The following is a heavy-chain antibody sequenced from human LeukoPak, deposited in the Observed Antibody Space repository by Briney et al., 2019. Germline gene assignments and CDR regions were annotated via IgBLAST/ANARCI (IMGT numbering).Heavy chain of an antibody. CDR2: INHSGST. CDR1: SGSFSGYY. CDR3: ARGGVGYSGYDCYYMDV. V-gene: IGHV4-34*01. D-gene: IGHD5-12*01. Sequence: SETLSLTCAVYSGSFSGYYWSWIRQPPGKGLEWIGEINHSGSTTYNPSLKSRVTISVDTSKNQFSLKLNSVTAADTAVYYCARGGVGYSGYDCYYMDVWGKGTTVTVSS. J-gene: IGHJ6*03.